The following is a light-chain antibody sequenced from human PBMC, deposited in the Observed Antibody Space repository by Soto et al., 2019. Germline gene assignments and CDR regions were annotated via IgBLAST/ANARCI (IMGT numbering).Light chain of an antibody. CDR2: AAS. V-gene: IGKV1-39*01. Sequence: DIQMTQSPSSLSASVGDIVTITCRASQSIGDYLNWYQLIPGKAPKLLIYAASSLQSGVPSRFSGRGSGTDFTLTINSLQPEDFATYYCQQSYSTLTFGPGTKVDIK. CDR3: QQSYSTLT. J-gene: IGKJ3*01. CDR1: QSIGDY.